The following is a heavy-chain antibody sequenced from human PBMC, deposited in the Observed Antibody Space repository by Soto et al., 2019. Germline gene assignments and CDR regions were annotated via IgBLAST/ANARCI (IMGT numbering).Heavy chain of an antibody. Sequence: SVKVSCKASGGTSSHSTVAWVRQAPGHRPEWMGMIIPMFGSTNSAQKFRDRVTFSADTYTNTAYMELSSLRSEDTAVYYCATPSGLLGQYSALPDNWGQGTLVTVSS. J-gene: IGHJ4*02. CDR1: GGTSSHST. D-gene: IGHD5-12*01. CDR2: IIPMFGST. V-gene: IGHV1-69*08. CDR3: ATPSGLLGQYSALPDN.